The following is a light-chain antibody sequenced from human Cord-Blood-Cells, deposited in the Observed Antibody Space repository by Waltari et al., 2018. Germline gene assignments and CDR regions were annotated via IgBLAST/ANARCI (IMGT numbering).Light chain of an antibody. CDR3: QQSYSTPYS. CDR1: TSISSY. Sequence: DIQMTQSPSSLSASVGDRVTITCRASTSISSYLHWYQQKPGKAPKLLIYAASSLQSGVPSRCSGSGSGTDFTLTISSLQPEDFVAYYCQQSYSTPYSFGQGTKLEIK. J-gene: IGKJ2*03. CDR2: AAS. V-gene: IGKV1-39*01.